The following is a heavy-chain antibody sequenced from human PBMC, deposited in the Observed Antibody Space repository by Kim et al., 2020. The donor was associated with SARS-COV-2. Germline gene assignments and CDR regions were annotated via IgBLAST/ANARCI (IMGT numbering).Heavy chain of an antibody. CDR1: GGSISDYY. V-gene: IGHV4-59*01. J-gene: IGHJ4*02. D-gene: IGHD4-17*01. Sequence: SETLSLTYTVSGGSISDYYWSWIRQPPGKGLEWLGYIYDSGRTNYNPSLQSRVTISLDTSKNQFSLKLTSVTAADTALYYCARAVHDYGDYSDFWGQGTL. CDR2: IYDSGRT. CDR3: ARAVHDYGDYSDF.